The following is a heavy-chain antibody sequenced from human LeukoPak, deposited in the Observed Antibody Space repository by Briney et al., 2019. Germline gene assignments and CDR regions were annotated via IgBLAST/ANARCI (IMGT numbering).Heavy chain of an antibody. V-gene: IGHV4-4*07. J-gene: IGHJ5*02. CDR3: ARDVFFRAHNWFDP. CDR2: IYNTGSA. Sequence: PSETLSLTCNVSGASISSHYWNWIRQPAGKELEWIGRIYNTGSANYNPSLKSRVTMSLDTSRNQISLKLTSVTAADTAVYYCARDVFFRAHNWFDPWGQGTPVTVSS. D-gene: IGHD2/OR15-2a*01. CDR1: GASISSHY.